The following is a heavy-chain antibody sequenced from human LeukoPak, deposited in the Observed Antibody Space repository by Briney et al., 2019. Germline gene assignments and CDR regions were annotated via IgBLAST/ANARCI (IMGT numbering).Heavy chain of an antibody. J-gene: IGHJ5*02. CDR3: ARGGPTYYYDSSGYYGNWFDP. D-gene: IGHD3-22*01. CDR2: INSDGSST. CDR1: GFTFSSYS. Sequence: GGSLRLSCAASGFTFSSYSMNWVRQAPGKGLVWVSRINSDGSSTSYADSVKGRFTISRDNAKNTLYLQMNSLRAEDTAVYYCARGGPTYYYDSSGYYGNWFDPWGQGTLVTVSS. V-gene: IGHV3-74*01.